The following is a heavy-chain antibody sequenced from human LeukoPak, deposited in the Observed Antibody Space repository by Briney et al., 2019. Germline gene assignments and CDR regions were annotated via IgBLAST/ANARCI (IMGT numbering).Heavy chain of an antibody. CDR3: ARDLQNTEYQLLETNWFDP. Sequence: ASVKVSCKASRGTFRSYAISWVRQAPGQGLEWMGGIIPIFGTANYAQKFQGRVTITADESTSTAYMELSSPRSEDTAVYYCARDLQNTEYQLLETNWFDPWGQGTLVTVSS. CDR1: RGTFRSYA. D-gene: IGHD2-2*01. CDR2: IIPIFGTA. J-gene: IGHJ5*02. V-gene: IGHV1-69*13.